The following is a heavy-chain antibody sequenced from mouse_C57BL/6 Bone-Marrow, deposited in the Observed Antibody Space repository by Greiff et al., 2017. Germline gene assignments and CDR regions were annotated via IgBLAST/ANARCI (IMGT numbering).Heavy chain of an antibody. CDR3: ARDWDYYGSSYDYFDY. CDR1: GFTFSSYA. CDR2: ISDGGSYT. V-gene: IGHV5-4*01. J-gene: IGHJ2*01. Sequence: EVQGVESGGGLVKPGGSLTLSCAASGFTFSSYAMSWVRQTPEKRLEWVATISDGGSYTYYPDNVKGRFTISRDNAKNNLYLQMSHLKSEDTAMYYCARDWDYYGSSYDYFDYWGQGTTLTVSS. D-gene: IGHD1-1*01.